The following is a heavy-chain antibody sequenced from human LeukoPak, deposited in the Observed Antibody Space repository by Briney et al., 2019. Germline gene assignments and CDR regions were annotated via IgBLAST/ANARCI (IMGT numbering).Heavy chain of an antibody. CDR1: GFTFSSYA. CDR2: ISGGGSGT. J-gene: IGHJ3*02. CDR3: AKAVGSSGYFSRYAFDI. Sequence: GGSLRLSYAPSGFTFSSYAMSWVRQAPGKGLEWVAVISGGGSGTYYADSVRGRFTISRDNSKNTVYLQMNSLRAEDTAIYYCAKAVGSSGYFSRYAFDIWGQGTMVTVSS. D-gene: IGHD3-22*01. V-gene: IGHV3-23*01.